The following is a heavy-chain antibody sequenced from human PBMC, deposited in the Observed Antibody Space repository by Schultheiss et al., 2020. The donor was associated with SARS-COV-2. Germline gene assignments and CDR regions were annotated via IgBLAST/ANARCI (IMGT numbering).Heavy chain of an antibody. D-gene: IGHD2-8*01. Sequence: KISCKASGGTFSSYAISWVRQAPGQGLEWMGGIIPIFGTANYAQKFQGRVTMTTDTSTSTAYMELRSLRSDDTAVYYCARDHCTNGVCSPPYYYYGMDVWGQGTTVTVSS. CDR3: ARDHCTNGVCSPPYYYYGMDV. CDR2: IIPIFGTA. V-gene: IGHV1-69*05. J-gene: IGHJ6*02. CDR1: GGTFSSYA.